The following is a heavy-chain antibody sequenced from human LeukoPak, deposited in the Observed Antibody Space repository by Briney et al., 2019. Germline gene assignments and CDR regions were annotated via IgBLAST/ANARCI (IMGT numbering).Heavy chain of an antibody. CDR3: AKGVLRYFDY. CDR2: ISGSGGST. V-gene: IGHV3-23*01. D-gene: IGHD3-9*01. Sequence: PGGSLRLSCAASGFTFSSCGMSWVRQAPGKGLEWVSAISGSGGSTYYADSVRGRFTISRDNSKNTLYLQMNSLRAEDTAVYYCAKGVLRYFDYWGQGTLVTVSS. CDR1: GFTFSSCG. J-gene: IGHJ4*02.